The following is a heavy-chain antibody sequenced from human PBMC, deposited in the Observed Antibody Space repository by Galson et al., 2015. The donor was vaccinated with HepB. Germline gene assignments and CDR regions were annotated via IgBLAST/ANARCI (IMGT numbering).Heavy chain of an antibody. Sequence: SLRLSCAASGFTFSTYWMTWVRQAPGKELEWVANINQDGSEKYYVDSLKGRFTISRDNAKNSLYLQMSSLRAEDTALYFCTTSTTGHQYYFEYWGQGTLVTVSS. CDR3: TTSTTGHQYYFEY. CDR2: INQDGSEK. V-gene: IGHV3-7*03. J-gene: IGHJ4*02. CDR1: GFTFSTYW. D-gene: IGHD1-14*01.